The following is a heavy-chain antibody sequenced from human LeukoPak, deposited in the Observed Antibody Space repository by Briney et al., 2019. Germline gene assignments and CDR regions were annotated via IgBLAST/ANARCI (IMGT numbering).Heavy chain of an antibody. D-gene: IGHD6-13*01. CDR1: GDSVSSNSAA. CDR3: ASRRAVVGSSWLDDAFDI. Sequence: SQTLSLTCAISGDSVSSNSAAWNWIRQSPSRGLEWLGRTYYRSKWYNGYAVSVKSRITTNPDTSKNQFSLQLNSVTPEDTAVYYCASRRAVVGSSWLDDAFDIWGQGTMVTVSS. V-gene: IGHV6-1*01. CDR2: TYYRSKWYN. J-gene: IGHJ3*02.